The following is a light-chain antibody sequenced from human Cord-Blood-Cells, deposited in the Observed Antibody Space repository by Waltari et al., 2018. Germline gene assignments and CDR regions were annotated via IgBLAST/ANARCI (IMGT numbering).Light chain of an antibody. J-gene: IGKJ1*01. CDR1: QSVSSSY. CDR3: QQYGSSPRR. CDR2: GAS. V-gene: IGKV3-20*01. Sequence: EIVLTQSPGTLSLSPGERATLSCRASQSVSSSYLAWYQQKPGQAPRLLIYGASSRATVIPDRFSGSGSGTDFTLTISRLEPEDFAVYYCQQYGSSPRRFGQGTKVEIK.